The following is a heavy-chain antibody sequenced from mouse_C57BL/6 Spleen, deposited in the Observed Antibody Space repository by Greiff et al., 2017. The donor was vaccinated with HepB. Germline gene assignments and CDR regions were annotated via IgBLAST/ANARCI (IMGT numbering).Heavy chain of an antibody. CDR3: VRHGYLGYFDV. CDR2: IRSKSNNYAT. CDR1: GFSFNTYA. Sequence: EVQLVESGGGLVQPKGSLKLSCAASGFSFNTYAMNWVRQAPGKGLEWVARIRSKSNNYATYYADSVKDRFTISRDDSESMLYLQMNNLKTEDTAMYNCVRHGYLGYFDVWGTGTTVTVSS. V-gene: IGHV10-1*01. D-gene: IGHD1-2*01. J-gene: IGHJ1*03.